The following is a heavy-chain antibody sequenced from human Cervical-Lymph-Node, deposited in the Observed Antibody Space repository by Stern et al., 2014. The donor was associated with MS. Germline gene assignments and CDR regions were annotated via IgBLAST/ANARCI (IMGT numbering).Heavy chain of an antibody. V-gene: IGHV2-70*01. J-gene: IGHJ4*02. D-gene: IGHD4/OR15-4a*01. Sequence: QVTLRESGPALVKPTQTLTLTCDFSGFSLSTSGMCVSWIRQPPGKALEWLSLIAWDDDKYYNTSLKTRLTISKDTSKNQVVLTMTSVDPVDTGTYYCARASFRGDNYGEFDYWGQGTLVTVSS. CDR1: GFSLSTSGMC. CDR3: ARASFRGDNYGEFDY. CDR2: IAWDDDK.